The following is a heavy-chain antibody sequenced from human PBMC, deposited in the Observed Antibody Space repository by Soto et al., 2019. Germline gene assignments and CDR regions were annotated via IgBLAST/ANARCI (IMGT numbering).Heavy chain of an antibody. CDR3: ASDYYDVLTGEPRKDV. V-gene: IGHV3-53*01. Sequence: GGSLRLSCAASGFTVSNNYMSWVRRAPGKGLEWVSGIYSGGTTYYADSVKGRFTISRDNSKNTMWLQMNSLRVEDTAVYYCASDYYDVLTGEPRKDVWGQGTTVTVSS. CDR2: IYSGGTT. CDR1: GFTVSNNY. J-gene: IGHJ6*02. D-gene: IGHD3-9*01.